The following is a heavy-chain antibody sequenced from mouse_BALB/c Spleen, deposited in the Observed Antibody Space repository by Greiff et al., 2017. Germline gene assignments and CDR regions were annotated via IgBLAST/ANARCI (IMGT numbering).Heavy chain of an antibody. CDR1: GFTFSSYG. Sequence: EVQRVESGGDLVKPGGSLKLSCAASGFTFSSYGMSWVRQTPDKRLEWVATISSGGSYTYYPDSVKGRFTISRDNAKNTLYLQMSSLKSEDTAMYYCAREITRVRSAMDYWGQGTSVTVSS. J-gene: IGHJ4*01. D-gene: IGHD2-4*01. V-gene: IGHV5-6*01. CDR3: AREITRVRSAMDY. CDR2: ISSGGSYT.